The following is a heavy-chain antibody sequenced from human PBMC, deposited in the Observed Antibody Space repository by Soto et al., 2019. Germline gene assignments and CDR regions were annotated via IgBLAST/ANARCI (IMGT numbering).Heavy chain of an antibody. CDR2: INTNTGGT. V-gene: IGHV1-2*04. CDR3: ARGSFVGANGGADAFDS. Sequence: VQLVQSEADVEKPGASVTVSCKTSGYTFTANYIHWVRQAPGQGLEWMGWINTNTGGTHFAQKFQDWVTLTRDKSISTAYMELRRLKSDDTAIYYCARGSFVGANGGADAFDSWGQGTMVSVSS. CDR1: GYTFTANY. J-gene: IGHJ3*02. D-gene: IGHD1-26*01.